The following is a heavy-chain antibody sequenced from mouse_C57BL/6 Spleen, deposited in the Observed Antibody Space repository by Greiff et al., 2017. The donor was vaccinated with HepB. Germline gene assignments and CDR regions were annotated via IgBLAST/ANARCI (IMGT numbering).Heavy chain of an antibody. CDR3: ARDLDYLDY. CDR1: GFTFSSYA. Sequence: EVQLVESGGGLVKPGGSLKLSCAASGFTFSSYAMSWVRQTPEKRLEWVATISDGGSYTYYPDNVKGRFTISRDNAKNNLYLQMSHLKSEDTAMYYCARDLDYLDYWGQGTTLTVSS. V-gene: IGHV5-4*01. CDR2: ISDGGSYT. J-gene: IGHJ2*01. D-gene: IGHD1-1*02.